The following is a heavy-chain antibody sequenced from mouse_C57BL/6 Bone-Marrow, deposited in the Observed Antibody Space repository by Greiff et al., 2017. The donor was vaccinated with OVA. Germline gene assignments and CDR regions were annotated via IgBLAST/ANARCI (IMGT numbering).Heavy chain of an antibody. D-gene: IGHD2-5*01. V-gene: IGHV1-50*01. CDR3: ARLGYYSNYGASWYFDV. Sequence: QVQLQQPGAELVKPGASVKLSCKASGYTFTSYWMQWVKQRPGQGLEWIGEIDPSDSYTNYNQKFKGKATLTVDTSSSTAYMQLSSLTSEDSAVYYCARLGYYSNYGASWYFDVWGTGTTVTVSS. CDR2: IDPSDSYT. CDR1: GYTFTSYW. J-gene: IGHJ1*03.